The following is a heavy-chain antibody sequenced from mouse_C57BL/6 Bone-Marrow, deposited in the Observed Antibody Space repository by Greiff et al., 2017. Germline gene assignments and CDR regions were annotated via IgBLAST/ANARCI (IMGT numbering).Heavy chain of an antibody. CDR1: GYTFTSYW. J-gene: IGHJ3*01. V-gene: IGHV1-64*01. D-gene: IGHD1-1*02. Sequence: QVQLQQPGAELVKPGASVKLSCKASGYTFTSYWMHWVKQRPGQGLEWIGMIHPNSGSTNYNEKFKSKATLTVDKSSSTAYMQLSSLTSEDSAVYYCARYYDDLFRFAYWGQKALGTVSA. CDR3: ARYYDDLFRFAY. CDR2: IHPNSGST.